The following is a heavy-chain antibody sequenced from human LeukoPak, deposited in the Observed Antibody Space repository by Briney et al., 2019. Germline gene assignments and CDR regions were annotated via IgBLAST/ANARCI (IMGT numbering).Heavy chain of an antibody. CDR2: IYTSGST. Sequence: SQTLSLTCTVSGGSISSGSYYWSWIRQPAGKGLEWIGRIYTSGSTNYNPSLKSRVTMSVDTSKNQFSLKLSSVTAADTAVYYCAISTGFSYSSSWYSTPASVGYWGQGTLVTVSS. CDR3: AISTGFSYSSSWYSTPASVGY. CDR1: GGSISSGSYY. D-gene: IGHD6-13*01. J-gene: IGHJ4*02. V-gene: IGHV4-61*02.